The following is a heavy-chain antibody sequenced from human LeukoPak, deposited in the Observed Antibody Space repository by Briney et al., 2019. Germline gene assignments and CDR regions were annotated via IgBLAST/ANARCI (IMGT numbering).Heavy chain of an antibody. CDR2: INHSGST. D-gene: IGHD5-12*01. Sequence: SETLSLTCAVYGGSFSGYYWSWIRRPPGKGLEWIGEINHSGSTNYNPSLKSRVTISVDTSKNQFSLKLSSVTAADTAVYYCARWQRSGYDYEKGFDYWGQGTLVTVSS. V-gene: IGHV4-34*01. J-gene: IGHJ4*02. CDR3: ARWQRSGYDYEKGFDY. CDR1: GGSFSGYY.